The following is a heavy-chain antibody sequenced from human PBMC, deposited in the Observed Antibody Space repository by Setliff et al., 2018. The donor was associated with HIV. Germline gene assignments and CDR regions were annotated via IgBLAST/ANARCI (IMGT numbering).Heavy chain of an antibody. J-gene: IGHJ4*02. V-gene: IGHV1-46*01. D-gene: IGHD4-17*01. Sequence: ASVKVSCKASGYTFTNYDINWVRQATGQGLEWMGMINPSGAITNYAQQFQGRVTMTRDTSTSTVYMELSSLRSEDTAVYYCAREPPRRRGTVTEDYWGQGTLVTVSS. CDR1: GYTFTNYD. CDR2: INPSGAIT. CDR3: AREPPRRRGTVTEDY.